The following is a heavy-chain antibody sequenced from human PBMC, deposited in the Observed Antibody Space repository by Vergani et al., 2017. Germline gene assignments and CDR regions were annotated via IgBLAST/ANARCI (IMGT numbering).Heavy chain of an antibody. J-gene: IGHJ4*02. V-gene: IGHV1-3*01. CDR3: ARGQGRYYDSSGYYLLGY. CDR1: GYTFTSYA. D-gene: IGHD3-22*01. CDR2: INAGNGNT. Sequence: QVQLVQSGAEVKKPGASVKVSCKASGYTFTSYAMHWVRQAPGQRLEWMGWINAGNGNTKYSQKFQSRVTITRDTSASTAYMELSSLRSEDTTVYYCARGQGRYYDSSGYYLLGYWGQGTLVTVSS.